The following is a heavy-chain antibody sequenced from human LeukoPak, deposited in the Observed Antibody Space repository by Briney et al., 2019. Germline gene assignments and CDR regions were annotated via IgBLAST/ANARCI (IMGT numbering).Heavy chain of an antibody. Sequence: PSGTLSLTCTVSGASISSGNWWNWVRQSPGKGLEWIGEIYHVGSTYYNPSLKSRVTISVDTSKNQFSLKLSSVTAADTAVYYCARSSGGIQLWPVDYWGQGTLVTVSS. CDR3: ARSSGGIQLWPVDY. D-gene: IGHD5-18*01. CDR2: IYHVGST. CDR1: GASISSGNW. J-gene: IGHJ4*02. V-gene: IGHV4-4*02.